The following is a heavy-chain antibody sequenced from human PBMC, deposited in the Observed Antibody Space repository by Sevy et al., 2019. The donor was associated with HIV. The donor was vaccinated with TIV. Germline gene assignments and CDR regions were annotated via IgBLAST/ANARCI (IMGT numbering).Heavy chain of an antibody. Sequence: GGSLRLSCAASGFTFSDHYMEWVRQAPGKGLEWVGRTRNKADSYTTEYAASGKGRFTISRDDSRKLLYLQMTSRKTEDTAVYYCTTHAGIAAAGRVFDYWGQGTLVTVSS. V-gene: IGHV3-72*01. CDR2: TRNKADSYTT. D-gene: IGHD6-13*01. CDR1: GFTFSDHY. CDR3: TTHAGIAAAGRVFDY. J-gene: IGHJ4*02.